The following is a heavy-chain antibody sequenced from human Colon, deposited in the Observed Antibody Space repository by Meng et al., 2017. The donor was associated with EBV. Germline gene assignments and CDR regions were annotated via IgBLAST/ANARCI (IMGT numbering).Heavy chain of an antibody. Sequence: SVLVQPLPSLSPTCLVPGDSISSGDYSWSWIRQPPGQGLDWIGYIYHGGTTYNTSLKSRVTISVDNSKNQFSLRLTSVTAADTAVYYCARGPYCGGDCYWFDPWGQGTLVTVFS. J-gene: IGHJ5*02. CDR1: GDSISSGDYS. CDR2: IYHGGTT. V-gene: IGHV4-30-2*01. CDR3: ARGPYCGGDCYWFDP. D-gene: IGHD2-21*02.